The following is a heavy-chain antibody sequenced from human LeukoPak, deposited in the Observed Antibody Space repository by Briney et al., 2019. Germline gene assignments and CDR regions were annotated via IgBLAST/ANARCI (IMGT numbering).Heavy chain of an antibody. CDR3: ARGGHIVVVTGYYFDY. V-gene: IGHV1-69*13. CDR2: IIPIFGTA. D-gene: IGHD2-21*02. CDR1: GGTFSSYA. J-gene: IGHJ4*02. Sequence: SVKVSCKASGGTFSSYAISWVRQTPGQGLEWMGGIIPIFGTANYAQKFRGRVTITADESTSTAYMELSSLRSEDTAVYYCARGGHIVVVTGYYFDYWGQGTLVTVSS.